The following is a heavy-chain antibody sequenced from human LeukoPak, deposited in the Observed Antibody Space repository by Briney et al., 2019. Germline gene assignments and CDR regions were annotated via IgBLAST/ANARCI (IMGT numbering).Heavy chain of an antibody. J-gene: IGHJ6*02. Sequence: PGGSLRLSCAASGFTVSSNYMSWVRQAPGKGLEWVSVIYSGGSTYYADSVKGRFTISRDNSKNTLYLQMNSLRAEDTAVYYCAASAMVNGMDGWGQGTTVTVSS. V-gene: IGHV3-66*02. D-gene: IGHD5-18*01. CDR3: AASAMVNGMDG. CDR2: IYSGGST. CDR1: GFTVSSNY.